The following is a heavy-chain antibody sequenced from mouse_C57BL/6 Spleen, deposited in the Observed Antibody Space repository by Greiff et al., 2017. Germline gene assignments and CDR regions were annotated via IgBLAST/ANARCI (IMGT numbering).Heavy chain of an antibody. J-gene: IGHJ1*03. V-gene: IGHV1-82*01. Sequence: QVQLQQSGPELVKPGASVKISCKASGYAFSSSWMNWVKQRPGKGLEWIGRIYPGDGDTNYNGKFKGKATLTADKSSSTAYMQLSSLTSEDSAVYVCARSTTVVAHWYFDVWGTGTTVTVSS. D-gene: IGHD1-1*01. CDR3: ARSTTVVAHWYFDV. CDR1: GYAFSSSW. CDR2: IYPGDGDT.